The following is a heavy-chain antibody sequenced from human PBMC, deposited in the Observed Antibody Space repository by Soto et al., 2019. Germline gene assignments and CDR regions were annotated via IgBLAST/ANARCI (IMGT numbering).Heavy chain of an antibody. Sequence: GGSLRLSGAAAGFAFSSDWMHWVRQAPGKGLVWVSRINSDGSSTSYADSVKGRFTISRDNAKNTLYLQMNSLRAEDTAVYYCVRTSLVVAAATREDYWGQGTLVTVSS. CDR2: INSDGSST. V-gene: IGHV3-74*01. J-gene: IGHJ4*02. CDR3: VRTSLVVAAATREDY. D-gene: IGHD2-15*01. CDR1: GFAFSSDW.